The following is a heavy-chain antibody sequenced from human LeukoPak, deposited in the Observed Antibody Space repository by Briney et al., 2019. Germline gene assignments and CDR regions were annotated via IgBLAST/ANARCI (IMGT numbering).Heavy chain of an antibody. CDR3: ARDEGGRYSSSWLVFPY. J-gene: IGHJ4*02. V-gene: IGHV3-23*01. CDR2: ISGSGGST. Sequence: GGSLRLSCAASGFTFSSYAMSWVRQAPGKGLEWVSAISGSGGSTYYADSVKGRFTISRDNSKDTLYLQMNSLRAEDTAVYYCARDEGGRYSSSWLVFPYWGQGTLVTVSS. CDR1: GFTFSSYA. D-gene: IGHD6-13*01.